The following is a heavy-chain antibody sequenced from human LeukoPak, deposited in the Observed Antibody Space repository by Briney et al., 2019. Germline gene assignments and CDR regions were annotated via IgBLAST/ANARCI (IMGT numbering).Heavy chain of an antibody. CDR1: GYTFTDYY. CDR3: VTVYSFGVY. D-gene: IGHD3-16*01. Sequence: GASLKVSCTASGYTFTDYYMHWVRQAPGQGLEWMGWINPNSGGTNYAQKFQGRVSMTRDTSTSTAYMDLSRLRSDDTAVHYCVTVYSFGVYRGQGTLVTVSS. CDR2: INPNSGGT. V-gene: IGHV1-2*02. J-gene: IGHJ4*02.